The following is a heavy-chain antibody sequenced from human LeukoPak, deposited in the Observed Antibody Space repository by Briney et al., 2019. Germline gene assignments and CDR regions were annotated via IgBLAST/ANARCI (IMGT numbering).Heavy chain of an antibody. CDR1: GYTFTGYY. V-gene: IGHV1-46*01. D-gene: IGHD6-25*01. CDR3: ARVGVTAATADY. J-gene: IGHJ4*02. CDR2: INPRGGST. Sequence: EASVKVSCKASGYTFTGYYMHWMRQAPGQGPEWMGIINPRGGSTEYSHKFQGRLTMTSDTSTSTVYMELNSLRSEDTAVYFCARVGVTAATADYWGQGTLVTVSS.